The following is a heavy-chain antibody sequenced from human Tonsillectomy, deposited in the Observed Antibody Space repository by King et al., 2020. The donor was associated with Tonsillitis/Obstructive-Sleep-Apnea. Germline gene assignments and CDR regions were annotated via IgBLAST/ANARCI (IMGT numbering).Heavy chain of an antibody. CDR2: IYYTGST. CDR1: GGSISSGGYY. CDR3: ARKPNCSSTSCYLGPTAFDI. Sequence: QLQESGPGLVKPSQNLSLTCTVSGGSISSGGYYWSWIRQRPGKGLEWVGYIYYTGSTYYNPSLKSRVILLVDTSENQFSLKLSSVTAADTAVYYCARKPNCSSTSCYLGPTAFDIWGQGTMVTVSS. D-gene: IGHD2-2*01. J-gene: IGHJ3*02. V-gene: IGHV4-31*03.